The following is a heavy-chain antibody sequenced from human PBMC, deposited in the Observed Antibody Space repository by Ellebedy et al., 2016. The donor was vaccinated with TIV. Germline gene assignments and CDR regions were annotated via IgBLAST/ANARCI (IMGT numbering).Heavy chain of an antibody. D-gene: IGHD1-26*01. CDR2: IKQDGSEK. CDR1: GFIFHYYW. CDR3: ARENGGSYYFDY. V-gene: IGHV3-7*03. Sequence: PSETLSLTCAASGFIFHYYWIGWVRQAPGKGLEWVANIKQDGSEKYYVDSVKGRFTIPRDNAKNSLYLQMNSLRAEDTAVYYCARENGGSYYFDYWGQGALVTVSS. J-gene: IGHJ4*02.